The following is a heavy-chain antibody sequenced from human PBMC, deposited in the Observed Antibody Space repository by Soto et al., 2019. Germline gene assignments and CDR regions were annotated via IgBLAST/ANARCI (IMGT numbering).Heavy chain of an antibody. Sequence: QVQLQQWGAGLLKPSETLSLNCAVTGGSLSGYYWSWIRQPPGKGLEWIGEVKDGGHTNYSPSLRGRVTISSDTSNNQFSLMLNSVTAADTGVYCCARGQEGVVATHWDQGSLVTVSS. CDR1: GGSLSGYY. D-gene: IGHD5-12*01. CDR3: ARGQEGVVATH. J-gene: IGHJ4*02. V-gene: IGHV4-34*01. CDR2: VKDGGHT.